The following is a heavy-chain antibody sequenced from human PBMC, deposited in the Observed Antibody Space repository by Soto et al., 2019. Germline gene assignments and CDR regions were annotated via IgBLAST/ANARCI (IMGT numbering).Heavy chain of an antibody. D-gene: IGHD2-21*02. CDR1: GGSLSSEYYH. V-gene: IGHV4-30-4*01. CDR2: IHYSGSV. J-gene: IGHJ6*02. CDR3: AREDDGGDRDYYGLDV. Sequence: SETLSLTCTVSGGSLSSEYYHWTWIRQAPGKGLEWIGYIHYSGSVHYNPSLQSRLTMSVDTSKNLFSLKLSSVTAADTAVYFCAREDDGGDRDYYGLDVWGQGTTVTVSS.